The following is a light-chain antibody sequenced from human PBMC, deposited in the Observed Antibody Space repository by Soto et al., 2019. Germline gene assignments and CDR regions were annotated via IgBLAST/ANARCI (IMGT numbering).Light chain of an antibody. V-gene: IGKV3-20*01. CDR3: QQYGSSPDT. Sequence: EIVLTQSPGTLSLSPGERATISCRASQSVSSSYLAWYQQKPGQAPRLLIYGVSSRATGIPDRFSGSGSGADFTLTISTLEPEDFAVYYCQQYGSSPDTFGQGTKLEIK. CDR2: GVS. CDR1: QSVSSSY. J-gene: IGKJ2*01.